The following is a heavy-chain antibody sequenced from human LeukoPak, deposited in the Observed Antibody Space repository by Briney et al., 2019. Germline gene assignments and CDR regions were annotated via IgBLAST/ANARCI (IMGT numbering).Heavy chain of an antibody. J-gene: IGHJ3*02. V-gene: IGHV1-2*04. D-gene: IGHD4-17*01. CDR1: GYTFTGYY. CDR2: IKPNSGGT. CDR3: ARSTVTTSWAFDI. Sequence: GASVKVSCKASGYTFTGYYMHWVRQAPGQRLEWMGWIKPNSGGTNYAQKFQGWVTMTRDTSISTAYMELSRLRSDDTAVYYCARSTVTTSWAFDIWGQGTMVTVSS.